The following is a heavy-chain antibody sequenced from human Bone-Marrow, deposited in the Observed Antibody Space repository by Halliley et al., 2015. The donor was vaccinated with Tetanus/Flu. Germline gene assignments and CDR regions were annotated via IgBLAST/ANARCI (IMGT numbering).Heavy chain of an antibody. Sequence: GRTYYRSKWYNDYAASVKSRITIDADTSKNQVSLQLKSGTPDDTAVFYCARGRRAGSGSYAIWGQGTLVTVSS. CDR2: TYYRSKWYN. CDR3: ARGRRAGSGSYAI. J-gene: IGHJ4*02. V-gene: IGHV6-1*01. D-gene: IGHD1-26*01.